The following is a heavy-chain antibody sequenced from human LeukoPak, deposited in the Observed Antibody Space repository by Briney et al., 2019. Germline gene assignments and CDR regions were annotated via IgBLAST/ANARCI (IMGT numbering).Heavy chain of an antibody. CDR3: ARDRYSDSSGYYPYYYYYYMDV. D-gene: IGHD3-22*01. J-gene: IGHJ6*03. CDR2: IYTSGST. V-gene: IGHV4-4*07. CDR1: GGSISSYY. Sequence: SETLSLTCTVSGGSISSYYWSWIRQPAGKGLEWIGRIYTSGSTNYNPSLKSRVTMSVDTSKNQFSLKLSSVTAADTAVYYCARDRYSDSSGYYPYYYYYYMDVWGKGTTVTVSS.